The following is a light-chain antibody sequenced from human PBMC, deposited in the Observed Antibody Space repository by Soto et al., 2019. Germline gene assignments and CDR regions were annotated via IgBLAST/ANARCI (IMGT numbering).Light chain of an antibody. CDR2: EGN. J-gene: IGLJ2*01. CDR1: SSDVGGYNY. V-gene: IGLV2-11*01. CDR3: CSYAGSRTHVL. Sequence: QSALTQPRSVSGSPGQSVTISCTGTSSDVGGYNYVSWYQQHPGKAPKLMISEGNKRPSGVSNRFSGSKSGNTASLTISGLQAEDEADYYCCSYAGSRTHVLFGGGTKLTVL.